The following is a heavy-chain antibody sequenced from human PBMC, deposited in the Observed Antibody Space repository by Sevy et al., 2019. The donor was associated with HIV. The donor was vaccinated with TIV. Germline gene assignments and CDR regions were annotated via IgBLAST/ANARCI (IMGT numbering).Heavy chain of an antibody. CDR2: IGTYNGNR. J-gene: IGHJ5*02. CDR3: ARGVSVVPNREVWFDP. D-gene: IGHD2-15*01. V-gene: IGHV1-18*01. Sequence: ASVKVSCKASGYTFTDYGITWVRQAPGQGLEWMGWIGTYNGNRKSSRKFQDRVTMATDISTSTAYMELTTLRKDDTAVYYCARGVSVVPNREVWFDPWGQGTLVTVSS. CDR1: GYTFTDYG.